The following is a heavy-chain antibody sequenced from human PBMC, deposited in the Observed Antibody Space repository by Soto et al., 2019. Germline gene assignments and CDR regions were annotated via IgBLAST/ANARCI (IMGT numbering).Heavy chain of an antibody. CDR3: ARVVAVAGTGGVYNGYYGRDV. D-gene: IGHD6-19*01. V-gene: IGHV1-69*13. J-gene: IGHJ6*02. CDR2: IIPIFGTA. CDR1: GGTFRSYA. Sequence: SVRVSCKASGGTFRSYAISWVRQAPGQGLEWMGGIIPIFGTANYAQKFQGRVTITADESTSTAYRGRSSLRSEDTAVYYCARVVAVAGTGGVYNGYYGRDVWRQGSTCTVSS.